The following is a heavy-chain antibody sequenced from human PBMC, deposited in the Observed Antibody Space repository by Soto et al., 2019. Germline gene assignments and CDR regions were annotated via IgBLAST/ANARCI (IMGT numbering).Heavy chain of an antibody. CDR1: GFTFSSYS. Sequence: GGSLRLSCAASGFTFSSYSMNWVRQAPGKGLEWVSSISSSSSYIYYADSVKGRFTISRDNAKNSLYLQMNSLRAEDTAVYYCARDQQDGSGSYYNMPEYFQHWGQGTLVTVSS. J-gene: IGHJ1*01. D-gene: IGHD3-10*01. CDR3: ARDQQDGSGSYYNMPEYFQH. CDR2: ISSSSSYI. V-gene: IGHV3-21*01.